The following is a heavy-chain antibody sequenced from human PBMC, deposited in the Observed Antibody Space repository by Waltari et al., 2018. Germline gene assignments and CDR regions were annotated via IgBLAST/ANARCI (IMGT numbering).Heavy chain of an antibody. CDR1: GGSFSGYW. J-gene: IGHJ2*01. D-gene: IGHD7-27*01. V-gene: IGHV4-34*01. Sequence: QVQLQQWGAGLLNPSETLSLTCAAYGGSFSGYWCRWIRQPPGKGLEWVGEINHSGSTYYNPSLNSRVTISVDTSKKQFSLKVNSVTAADTAVYYCGTGDGDFELWGRDTLVTVSS. CDR2: INHSGST. CDR3: GTGDGDFEL.